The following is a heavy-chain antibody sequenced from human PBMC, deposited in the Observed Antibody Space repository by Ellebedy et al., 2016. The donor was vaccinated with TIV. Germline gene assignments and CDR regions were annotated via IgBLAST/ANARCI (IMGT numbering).Heavy chain of an antibody. CDR3: TKIPWGCSTTSCYPTP. V-gene: IGHV4-4*02. J-gene: IGHJ5*02. CDR1: GGSISSSNW. CDR2: ISHSGVT. Sequence: SETLSLTCAVSGGSISSSNWWTWVRQPPGKGLEWIGGISHSGVTNYNPSLKSRVIMSVDKSKNQFSLVLSAVTAADTAVYYCTKIPWGCSTTSCYPTPWGQGTLVTVSS. D-gene: IGHD2-2*01.